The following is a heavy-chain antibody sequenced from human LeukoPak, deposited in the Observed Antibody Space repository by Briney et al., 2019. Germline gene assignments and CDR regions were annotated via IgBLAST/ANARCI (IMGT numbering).Heavy chain of an antibody. D-gene: IGHD5-24*01. CDR2: IHDSGSN. CDR3: ARQPHYGYNSRLEY. V-gene: IGHV4-59*08. CDR1: GGSLSGSY. Sequence: SETLSLTCTVSGGSLSGSYWSWIRQPPGQELESIGYIHDSGSNNKNPSLRSRVTLSVDTSKNQFSLKLTSVTAADTAVYFCARQPHYGYNSRLEYWGQGILVTVSS. J-gene: IGHJ4*02.